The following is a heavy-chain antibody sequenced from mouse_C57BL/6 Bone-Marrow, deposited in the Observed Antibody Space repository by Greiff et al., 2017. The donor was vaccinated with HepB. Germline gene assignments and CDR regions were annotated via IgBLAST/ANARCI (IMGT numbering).Heavy chain of an antibody. J-gene: IGHJ2*01. CDR1: GYTFTSYG. D-gene: IGHD1-1*01. CDR3: RHYGSFPDY. Sequence: VQLQQSGAELARPGASVKLSCKASGYTFTSYGISWVKQRTGQGLVWIGEIYPRSGNTYYNEKFKGKATLTADKSSSTAYMELRSLTSEDSAVYFCRHYGSFPDYWGQGTTLTVSS. CDR2: IYPRSGNT. V-gene: IGHV1-81*01.